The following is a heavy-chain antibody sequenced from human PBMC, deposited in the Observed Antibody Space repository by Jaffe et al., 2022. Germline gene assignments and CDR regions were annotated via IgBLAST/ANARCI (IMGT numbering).Heavy chain of an antibody. CDR3: ARDWYDILTGYYLVWDY. D-gene: IGHD3-9*01. CDR2: ISSSGSTI. V-gene: IGHV3-48*03. J-gene: IGHJ4*02. Sequence: EVQLVESGGGLVQPGGSLRLSCAASGFTFSSYEMNWVRQAPGKGLEWVSYISSSGSTIYYADSVKGRFTISRDNAKNSLYLQMNSLRAEDTAVYYCARDWYDILTGYYLVWDYWGQGTLVTVSS. CDR1: GFTFSSYE.